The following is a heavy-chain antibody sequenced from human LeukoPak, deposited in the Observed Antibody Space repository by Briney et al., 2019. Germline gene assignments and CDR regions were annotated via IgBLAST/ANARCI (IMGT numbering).Heavy chain of an antibody. J-gene: IGHJ4*02. CDR3: ARGEVHYYGSGSDY. V-gene: IGHV3-21*01. CDR1: EFSVGSNY. Sequence: GGSLRLSCAASEFSVGSNYMTWVRQAPGKGLEWVSSITSSSSYIYYADSVKGRFTISRDNAKNSLSLQMNSLRAEDTAVYYCARGEVHYYGSGSDYWGQGTLVTVSS. CDR2: ITSSSSYI. D-gene: IGHD3-10*01.